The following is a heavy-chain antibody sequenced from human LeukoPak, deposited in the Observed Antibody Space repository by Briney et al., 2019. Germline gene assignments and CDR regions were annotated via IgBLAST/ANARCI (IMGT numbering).Heavy chain of an antibody. Sequence: GGSLRLSCAASGFTFSSYAMSWVRQAPGKGLEWVSAISGSGGSTYYADSVKGRFTISKDNSKNTLYLQMNSLRAEDTALHYCAKYYIWGSYRPYYFDYWGQGTLVTVSS. D-gene: IGHD3-16*02. V-gene: IGHV3-23*01. CDR2: ISGSGGST. CDR3: AKYYIWGSYRPYYFDY. CDR1: GFTFSSYA. J-gene: IGHJ4*02.